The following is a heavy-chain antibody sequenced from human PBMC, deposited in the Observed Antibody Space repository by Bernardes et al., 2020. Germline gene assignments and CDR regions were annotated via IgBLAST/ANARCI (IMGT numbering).Heavy chain of an antibody. D-gene: IGHD6-19*01. CDR1: GFTFSSSA. CDR3: ATQGLQSWQWDY. V-gene: IGHV3-23*01. Sequence: GGSLRLSCAASGFTFSSSAMTWVRQAPGKGLEWLSAISGSGSRTYDADSVKGRFTISRDNSKNTVYLQMNSLRAEDTATYYCATQGLQSWQWDYWGQGTLVTVSS. J-gene: IGHJ4*02. CDR2: ISGSGSRT.